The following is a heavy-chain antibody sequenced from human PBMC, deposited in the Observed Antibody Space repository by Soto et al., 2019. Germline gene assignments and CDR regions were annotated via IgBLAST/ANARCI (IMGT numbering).Heavy chain of an antibody. CDR1: GYTFTSYD. CDR2: MNPNSGNT. J-gene: IGHJ5*02. D-gene: IGHD3-10*01. CDR3: ARARTITMVRRNWFDP. Sequence: ASVKVSCKASGYTFTSYDINWVRQATGQGLEWMGWMNPNSGNTGYAQKFQGRVTMTRNTSISTAYMELSSLRSEDTAVYYCARARTITMVRRNWFDPWGQGTLVTVSS. V-gene: IGHV1-8*01.